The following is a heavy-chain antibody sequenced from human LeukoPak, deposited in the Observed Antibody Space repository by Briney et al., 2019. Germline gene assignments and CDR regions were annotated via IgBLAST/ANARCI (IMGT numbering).Heavy chain of an antibody. CDR3: AREVVPATDFNWFDP. CDR2: INAGNGNT. CDR1: GYTFTSYA. J-gene: IGHJ5*02. V-gene: IGHV1-3*01. D-gene: IGHD2-2*01. Sequence: GASVKVSCKASGYTFTSYAMHWVRQAPGQRLEWMGWINAGNGNTKYSLKFQGRVTISRDTSASTAYMELSSLRSEDTAVYYCAREVVPATDFNWFDPWGQGTLATVSS.